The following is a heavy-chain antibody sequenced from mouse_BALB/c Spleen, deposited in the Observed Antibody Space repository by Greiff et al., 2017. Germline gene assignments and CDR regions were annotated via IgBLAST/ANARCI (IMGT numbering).Heavy chain of an antibody. J-gene: IGHJ4*01. Sequence: EVKLVESGGGLVQPGGSLNLSCAASGFDFSRYWMSWARQAPGKGQEWIGEINPGSSTINYTPSLKDKFIISRDNAKNTLYLQMSKVRSEDTALYYCARYGNYYAMDYWGQGTSVTVSS. CDR3: ARYGNYYAMDY. V-gene: IGHV4-2*02. CDR1: GFDFSRYW. D-gene: IGHD2-10*02. CDR2: INPGSSTI.